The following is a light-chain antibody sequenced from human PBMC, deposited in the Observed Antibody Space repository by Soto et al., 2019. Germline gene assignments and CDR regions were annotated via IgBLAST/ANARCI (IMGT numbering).Light chain of an antibody. Sequence: DIQMTQSPSSLSASVGDRVTITCRASQSISSYLNWYQQKPGKAPKLLIYAASSLQSWVPSRFSGSGSGTDFTLTISSLQPEDFATYYCQQSYSTPHITFGQGTRLEIK. J-gene: IGKJ5*01. CDR2: AAS. CDR1: QSISSY. CDR3: QQSYSTPHIT. V-gene: IGKV1-39*01.